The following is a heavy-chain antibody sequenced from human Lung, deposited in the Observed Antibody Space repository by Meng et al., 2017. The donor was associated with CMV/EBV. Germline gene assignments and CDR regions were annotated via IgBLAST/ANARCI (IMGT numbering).Heavy chain of an antibody. CDR1: DFTFSNSG. J-gene: IGHJ4*02. Sequence: QVQLVESXXXXXQXXGXXRLPCAASDFTFSNSGMHWVRQAPGKGLEWVAFIRYDGSNKYYADSVKGRFTISRDNSRNTLYLQMNSLRTEDTAVYYCAKVRLRFNRNLDYWDQGTLVTVTS. V-gene: IGHV3-30*02. D-gene: IGHD1-14*01. CDR3: AKVRLRFNRNLDY. CDR2: IRYDGSNK.